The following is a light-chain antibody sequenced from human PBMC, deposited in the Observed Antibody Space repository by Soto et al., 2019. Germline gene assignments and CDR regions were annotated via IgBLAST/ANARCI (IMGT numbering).Light chain of an antibody. V-gene: IGKV1-39*01. CDR1: QSINTY. CDR3: QQDNDCSR. J-gene: IGKJ1*01. Sequence: DIQRTRSPSCLWSSLFDKVTITCQTSQSINTYVNWYQQKPRKAPNLLISGASSVESGVPSRFSGSGSGADFTLTISSLQTDDVASDYRQQDNDCSRFGQGTKVDIK. CDR2: GAS.